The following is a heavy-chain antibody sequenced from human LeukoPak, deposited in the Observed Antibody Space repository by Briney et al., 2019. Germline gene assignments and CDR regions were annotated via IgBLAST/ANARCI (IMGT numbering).Heavy chain of an antibody. D-gene: IGHD3-9*01. J-gene: IGHJ5*02. V-gene: IGHV3-48*03. Sequence: GGSLRLSCAASGFTFSSYEMNWVRQAPGKGLEWVAYISSSGGTIYYADSVKGRFTISRDNAKNSLYLQMNILRAEDTAVYYCARDSYFDWLVPNWFDPWGQGTLVTVSS. CDR2: ISSSGGTI. CDR1: GFTFSSYE. CDR3: ARDSYFDWLVPNWFDP.